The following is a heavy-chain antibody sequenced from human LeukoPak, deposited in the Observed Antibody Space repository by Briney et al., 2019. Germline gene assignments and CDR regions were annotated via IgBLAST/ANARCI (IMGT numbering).Heavy chain of an antibody. CDR3: ARVRLGSWYFDY. J-gene: IGHJ4*02. Sequence: SETLSLTCTVSGGSISSYYWSWIRQPPGKGLEWIGYIYYSGSTNYNPSLKSRVTISVDTSKNQFSLKLSSVTAADTAVYYCARVRLGSWYFDYWGQGTLVTVSS. V-gene: IGHV4-59*01. CDR2: IYYSGST. CDR1: GGSISSYY. D-gene: IGHD6-13*01.